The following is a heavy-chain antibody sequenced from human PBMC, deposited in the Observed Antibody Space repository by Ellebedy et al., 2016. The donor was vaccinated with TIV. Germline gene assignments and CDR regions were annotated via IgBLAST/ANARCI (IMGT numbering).Heavy chain of an antibody. CDR2: INHSGST. V-gene: IGHV4-34*01. Sequence: MPSETLSLTCAVYGGSFNDYYWSWIRQCPGKGLEWIGEINHSGSTDYNPSLKSRVTISIDTSKNQFSLKVTSVTAADTAVYYCARYLRMVRGVISDWGQGTLVTVSS. CDR3: ARYLRMVRGVISD. J-gene: IGHJ4*02. D-gene: IGHD3-10*01. CDR1: GGSFNDYY.